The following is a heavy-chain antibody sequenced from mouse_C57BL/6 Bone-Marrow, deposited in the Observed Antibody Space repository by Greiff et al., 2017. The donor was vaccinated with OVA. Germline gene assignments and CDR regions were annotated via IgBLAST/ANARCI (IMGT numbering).Heavy chain of an antibody. Sequence: DVMLVESGGGLVQSGRSLRLSCATSGFTFSDFYMEWVRQAPGKGLEWIAASRNKANDYTTEYSASVKGRFIVSRDTSQSILYLQMNALRAEDTAIYYCARDAGGYAWFAYWGQGTLVTVSA. CDR2: SRNKANDYTT. CDR1: GFTFSDFY. J-gene: IGHJ3*01. D-gene: IGHD2-2*01. CDR3: ARDAGGYAWFAY. V-gene: IGHV7-1*01.